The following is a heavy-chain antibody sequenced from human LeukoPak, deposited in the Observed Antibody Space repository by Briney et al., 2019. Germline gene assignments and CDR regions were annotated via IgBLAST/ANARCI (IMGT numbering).Heavy chain of an antibody. CDR1: GGTFSSYA. CDR2: IIPIFGTA. Sequence: SVKVSCKASGGTFSSYAISWVRQAPGQGLEWMGRIIPIFGTANYAQKFQGRVTITTDESTSTVYMELSSLRSEDTAVYYCARDLSGSPFRGFDYWGQGTLVTVSS. V-gene: IGHV1-69*05. J-gene: IGHJ4*02. CDR3: ARDLSGSPFRGFDY. D-gene: IGHD1-26*01.